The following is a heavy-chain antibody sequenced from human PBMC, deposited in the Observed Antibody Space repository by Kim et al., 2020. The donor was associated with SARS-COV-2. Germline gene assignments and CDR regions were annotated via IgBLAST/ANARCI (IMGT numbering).Heavy chain of an antibody. J-gene: IGHJ4*02. CDR2: IYYSGST. D-gene: IGHD2-21*01. CDR1: GGSISSSSYY. Sequence: SETLSLTCTVSGGSISSSSYYWGWIRQPPGKGLEWIGSIYYSGSTYYNPSLKSRVTISVDTSKNQFSLKLSSVTAADTAVYYCARLFARKGPFDYWGQGTLVTVSS. V-gene: IGHV4-39*01. CDR3: ARLFARKGPFDY.